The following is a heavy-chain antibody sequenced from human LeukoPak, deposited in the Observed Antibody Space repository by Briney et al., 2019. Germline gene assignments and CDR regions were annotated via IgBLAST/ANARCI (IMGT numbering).Heavy chain of an antibody. V-gene: IGHV3-21*01. CDR1: GFTFSSYS. CDR2: ISSSSSYI. D-gene: IGHD5-18*01. CDR3: ARLVVDTAMVSDY. J-gene: IGHJ4*02. Sequence: PGGSLRLSCAASGFTFSSYSMNWVRQAPGKGLEWVSSISSSSSYIYYADSVKGRFTISRDNAKNSLYLQMNSLRAEDTAVYYCARLVVDTAMVSDYWGQGTLVTVSS.